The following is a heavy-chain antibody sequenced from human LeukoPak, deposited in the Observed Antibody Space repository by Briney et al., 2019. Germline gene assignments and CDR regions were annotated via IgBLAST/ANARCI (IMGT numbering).Heavy chain of an antibody. CDR2: FSWYSGSI. J-gene: IGHJ3*02. D-gene: IGHD6-13*01. Sequence: GGSLRLSCAASGFTFDDYAMHWVRQSPGKGLEWFSGFSWYSGSIGYADSVKGRFTISRDNAKNSLYLQMNSMRAEDTALYYCAKDTAPDSGYSSSWRHGNAFDIWGQGTMVTVSS. V-gene: IGHV3-9*01. CDR1: GFTFDDYA. CDR3: AKDTAPDSGYSSSWRHGNAFDI.